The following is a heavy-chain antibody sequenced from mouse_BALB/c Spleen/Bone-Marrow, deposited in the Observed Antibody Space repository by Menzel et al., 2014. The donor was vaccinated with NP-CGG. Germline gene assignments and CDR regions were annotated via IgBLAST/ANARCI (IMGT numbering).Heavy chain of an antibody. CDR2: INPDSSTI. CDR3: ARLGYYGAMAY. Sequence: EVQLQQSGGGLVQPGGSLKLSCAASGFDFSRYWMSWVRQAPGKGLEWIGEINPDSSTINYTPSLKDKFIISRDNAKNTLYLQMSKVRSEDTALYYCARLGYYGAMAYWGQGTSVTVSS. V-gene: IGHV4-1*02. CDR1: GFDFSRYW. D-gene: IGHD1-1*01. J-gene: IGHJ4*01.